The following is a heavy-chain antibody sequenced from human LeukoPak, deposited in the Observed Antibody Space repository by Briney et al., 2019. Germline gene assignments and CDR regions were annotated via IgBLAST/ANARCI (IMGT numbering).Heavy chain of an antibody. V-gene: IGHV4-4*07. D-gene: IGHD1-1*01. CDR3: ARDTTGTGFYYYYMDV. J-gene: IGHJ6*03. CDR2: IYTSGST. CDR1: GGSISGYY. Sequence: SETLSLTCTVSGGSISGYYWSWIRQPAGKGLEWIGRIYTSGSTNYNPSLKSRVTMSVDTSKNRFSLKLSSVTAADTAVYYCARDTTGTGFYYYYMDVWGKGTTVTVSS.